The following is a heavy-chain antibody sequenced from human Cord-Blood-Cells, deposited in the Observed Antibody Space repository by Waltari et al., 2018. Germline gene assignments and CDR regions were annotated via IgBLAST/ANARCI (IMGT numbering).Heavy chain of an antibody. CDR2: INHSGST. Sequence: QVQPQPWGAGLLKPSETLSLTCAVYGGSFSGYYWSWTRQPPGKGLEWIGEINHSGSTNYNPSLKSRVTISVDTSKNQFSLKLSSVTAADTAVYYCAGAVVVLNYWGQGTLVTVSS. J-gene: IGHJ4*02. CDR3: AGAVVVLNY. V-gene: IGHV4-34*01. CDR1: GGSFSGYY. D-gene: IGHD2-15*01.